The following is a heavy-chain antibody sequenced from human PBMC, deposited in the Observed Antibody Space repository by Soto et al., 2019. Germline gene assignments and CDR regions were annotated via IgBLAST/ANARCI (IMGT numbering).Heavy chain of an antibody. Sequence: EVQLLESGGGLVQPGGSLRLSCAASGFTFSSYAMSWVRQAPGKGLGWVSAISGSGGSTYYADSVKGRFTISRDNSKNTLYLQMNSLRAEDTAVYYWAKTLQDYFGGVDYWGQGNLVTVSS. CDR3: AKTLQDYFGGVDY. CDR2: ISGSGGST. V-gene: IGHV3-23*01. J-gene: IGHJ4*02. D-gene: IGHD4-17*01. CDR1: GFTFSSYA.